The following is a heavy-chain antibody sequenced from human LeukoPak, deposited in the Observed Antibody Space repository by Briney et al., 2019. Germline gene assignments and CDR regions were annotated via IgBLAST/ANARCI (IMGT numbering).Heavy chain of an antibody. CDR1: GFTFSSYS. J-gene: IGHJ4*02. V-gene: IGHV3-21*01. CDR3: ANLGWDGLHYFDY. Sequence: PGGSLRLSCVASGFTFSSYSMNWVRQAPGKGLEWVSSISSSSSYIYYADSVKGRFTISRDNAKNSLYPQMNSLGAEDTAVYYCANLGWDGLHYFDYWGRGTLVTVSS. D-gene: IGHD1-26*01. CDR2: ISSSSSYI.